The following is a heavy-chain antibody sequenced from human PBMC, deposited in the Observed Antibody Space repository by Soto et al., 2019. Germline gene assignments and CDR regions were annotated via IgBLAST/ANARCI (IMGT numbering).Heavy chain of an antibody. CDR3: ALQGGGFGPYYYYYGMDV. J-gene: IGHJ6*02. CDR1: GGTFSSYA. Sequence: QVQLVQSGAEVKKPGSSVKVSCKASGGTFSSYAISWVRQAPGQGLEWMGGIIPIFGTANYAQKFQGRVTITVDESTSPAYMELSSLRSEDTAVYYRALQGGGFGPYYYYYGMDVWGQGTAVTVSS. V-gene: IGHV1-69*01. CDR2: IIPIFGTA. D-gene: IGHD3-10*01.